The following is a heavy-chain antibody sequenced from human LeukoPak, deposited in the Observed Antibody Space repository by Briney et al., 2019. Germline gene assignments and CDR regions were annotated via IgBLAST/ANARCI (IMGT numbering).Heavy chain of an antibody. V-gene: IGHV1-8*02. Sequence: ASVKVSCKASGYTFTSYTIHWVRQAPGQRLEWMGWMNPSSGNTGYAQKFQGRVTMTRNTSISTAYMELSSLRSEDTAVYYCARVLSSGYYPHFDYWGQGTLVTVSS. CDR1: GYTFTSYT. J-gene: IGHJ4*02. CDR2: MNPSSGNT. D-gene: IGHD3-22*01. CDR3: ARVLSSGYYPHFDY.